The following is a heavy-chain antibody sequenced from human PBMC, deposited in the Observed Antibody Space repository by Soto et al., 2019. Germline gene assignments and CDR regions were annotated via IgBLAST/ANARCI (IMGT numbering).Heavy chain of an antibody. CDR1: GYTFTSYW. D-gene: IGHD3-9*01. CDR3: ARPRATDDWTMDY. CDR2: IYPADSDT. J-gene: IGHJ4*02. Sequence: GESLKISCKGSGYTFTSYWVGWVRQMPGKGPEWMAIIYPADSDTRYNPSLQGQVTISADMSTSTAYLQWNSLEASDTAMYYCARPRATDDWTMDYWGQGTLVTVS. V-gene: IGHV5-51*01.